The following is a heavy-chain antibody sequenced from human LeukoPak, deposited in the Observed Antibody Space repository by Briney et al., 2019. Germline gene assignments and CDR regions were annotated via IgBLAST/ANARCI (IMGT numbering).Heavy chain of an antibody. V-gene: IGHV4-59*01. D-gene: IGHD3-9*01. J-gene: IGHJ4*02. CDR3: ASGGLVSRYLDH. Sequence: SETLSLTCTVSGGSISSYYWSWIRQPPGKGLEWIGYIYYSGSTNYNPSLESRVTISVDTSKNQFSLKLSSVTAADTAVYYCASGGLVSRYLDHWGQGTLVTVSS. CDR2: IYYSGST. CDR1: GGSISSYY.